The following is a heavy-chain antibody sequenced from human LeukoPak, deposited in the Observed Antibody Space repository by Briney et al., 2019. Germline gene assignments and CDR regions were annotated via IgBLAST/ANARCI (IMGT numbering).Heavy chain of an antibody. CDR1: GFTFSSYS. CDR2: ISSSSSYI. Sequence: PWGSLRLSCAASGFTFSSYSMNWVRQAPGKGLEWVSSISSSSSYIYYADSVKGRFTISSDNAKNSLYLQMNSLRAEDTAVYYCARGERADYYDSSGFDYWGQGTVVTVSS. J-gene: IGHJ4*02. CDR3: ARGERADYYDSSGFDY. D-gene: IGHD3-22*01. V-gene: IGHV3-21*01.